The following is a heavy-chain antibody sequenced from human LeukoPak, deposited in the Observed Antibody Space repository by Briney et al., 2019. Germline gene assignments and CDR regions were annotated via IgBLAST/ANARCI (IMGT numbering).Heavy chain of an antibody. D-gene: IGHD2-15*01. CDR3: ARAHPQYCGGGMCYKGNYYYYYMDV. J-gene: IGHJ6*03. V-gene: IGHV4-34*01. CDR1: GGSFSGYY. Sequence: SETLSLTCAVYGGSFSGYYWSWIRQTPGKGLEWIGEINHSGSTNYNPSLKSRVTISLDTSKKHLSLRLSSVTAADTAVYYCARAHPQYCGGGMCYKGNYYYYYMDVWATGTTVTVSS. CDR2: INHSGST.